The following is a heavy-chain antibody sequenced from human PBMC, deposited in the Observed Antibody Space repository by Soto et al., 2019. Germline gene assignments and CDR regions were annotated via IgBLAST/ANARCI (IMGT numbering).Heavy chain of an antibody. D-gene: IGHD6-6*01. CDR2: IWYDGSNK. Sequence: QVQLVESGGGVVQPGRSLRLSCAASGFTFSSYGMHWVRQAPGKGLEWVAVIWYDGSNKYYADSVKGRFTISRDNSKNTLYLQRNSLRAEDTAVYYCARGIAVRPLDYWGQGTLVTVSS. CDR3: ARGIAVRPLDY. V-gene: IGHV3-33*01. CDR1: GFTFSSYG. J-gene: IGHJ4*02.